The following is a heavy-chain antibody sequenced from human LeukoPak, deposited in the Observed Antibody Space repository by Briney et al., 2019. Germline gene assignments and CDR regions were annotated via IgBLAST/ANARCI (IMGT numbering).Heavy chain of an antibody. Sequence: GGSLRLSCAASGFTLSNAWMSWVSQAPGKGLEWVGRIKSKTDGGTTDYAAPVKGRFTISRDDSKNTLYLQMNSLKTEDTAVYYCTTGPGHYGMDVWGKGTTVTVSS. CDR2: IKSKTDGGTT. V-gene: IGHV3-15*01. J-gene: IGHJ6*04. CDR1: GFTLSNAW. CDR3: TTGPGHYGMDV. D-gene: IGHD1-14*01.